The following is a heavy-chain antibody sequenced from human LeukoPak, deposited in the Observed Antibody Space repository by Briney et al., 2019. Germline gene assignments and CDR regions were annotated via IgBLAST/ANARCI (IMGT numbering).Heavy chain of an antibody. CDR1: GYSINSGYY. CDR2: ICQSGST. D-gene: IGHD1-14*01. J-gene: IGHJ4*02. V-gene: IGHV4-38-2*02. Sequence: SETLSLTCIVSGYSINSGYYWGWIRQPPGKGLEWIGSICQSGSTYYSSSLKSRVTISLDTSKNQFSLKLSSVIAADTAVYYCARNPPATAEFYFDYWGQGTLVTVSS. CDR3: ARNPPATAEFYFDY.